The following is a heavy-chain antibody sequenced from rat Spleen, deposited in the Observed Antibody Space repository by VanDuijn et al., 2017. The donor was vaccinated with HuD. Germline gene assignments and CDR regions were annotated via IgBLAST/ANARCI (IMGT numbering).Heavy chain of an antibody. CDR3: TRGNNYYFDY. CDR1: GFTFSDYN. J-gene: IGHJ2*01. V-gene: IGHV5-20*01. CDR2: LNYDSDST. D-gene: IGHD1-10*01. Sequence: EVQLVESGGGLVQPGRSLKLSCAASGFTFSDYNIAWVRQAPTRGLEWVASLNYDSDSTYYPDSVKGRLPTSRDNAKSTLYLQMNSLRSEDTATYYCTRGNNYYFDYWGQGVMVTVSS.